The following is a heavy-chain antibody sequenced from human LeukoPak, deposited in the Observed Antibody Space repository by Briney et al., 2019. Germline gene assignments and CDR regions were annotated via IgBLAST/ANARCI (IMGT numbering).Heavy chain of an antibody. CDR1: GYRFTSYW. Sequence: GESLKISCKASGYRFTSYWIGWVRQMPGKGLEWMGMIYPDDSDTRYSPSFQGQVTISADKSISTAYLQWSSLKASDTAMYYCARQRREDDYGDPFDPWGQGTLVTVSS. D-gene: IGHD4-17*01. V-gene: IGHV5-51*01. CDR3: ARQRREDDYGDPFDP. J-gene: IGHJ5*02. CDR2: IYPDDSDT.